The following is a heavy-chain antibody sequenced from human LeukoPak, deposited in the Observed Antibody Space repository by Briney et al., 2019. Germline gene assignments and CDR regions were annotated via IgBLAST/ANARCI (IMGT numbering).Heavy chain of an antibody. D-gene: IGHD4-17*01. Sequence: ASVKVSCKASGYTFTSYVINWVRQAPGQGLEWMGWISANNGNTNYAQKLQGRVTMTTDTSTSTTYMELRSLRSDDTCVYYCERGKRSYDGDTTEGFDYWGQGTLVTVSS. CDR3: ERGKRSYDGDTTEGFDY. V-gene: IGHV1-18*01. J-gene: IGHJ4*02. CDR2: ISANNGNT. CDR1: GYTFTSYV.